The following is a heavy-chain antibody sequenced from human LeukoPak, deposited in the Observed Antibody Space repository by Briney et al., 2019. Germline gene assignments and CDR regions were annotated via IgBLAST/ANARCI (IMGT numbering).Heavy chain of an antibody. CDR3: ARRIRGIAAAGTGDWFDP. Sequence: PSETLSLTCTVSGGSISSSSYYWGWIRQPPGKGLEWIGSIYYSGSTYYNPSLKSRVTISVDTSKNQFSLKLSSVTAADTAVYYCARRIRGIAAAGTGDWFDPWAREPWSPSPQ. J-gene: IGHJ5*02. V-gene: IGHV4-39*01. CDR1: GGSISSSSYY. D-gene: IGHD6-13*01. CDR2: IYYSGST.